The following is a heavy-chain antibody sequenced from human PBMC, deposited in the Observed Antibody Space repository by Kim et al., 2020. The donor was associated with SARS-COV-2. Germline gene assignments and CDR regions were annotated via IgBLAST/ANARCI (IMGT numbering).Heavy chain of an antibody. D-gene: IGHD3-9*01. V-gene: IGHV1-8*01. Sequence: ASVKVSCKASGYTFTSYDINWVRQATGQGLEWMGWMNPYSGNTGYAQKFQGRVTMTRNTSISTAYMELSSLRSEDTAVYYCARAGRYFDWLRTTLHRNWFDPWGQGTLVTVSS. CDR2: MNPYSGNT. CDR3: ARAGRYFDWLRTTLHRNWFDP. J-gene: IGHJ5*02. CDR1: GYTFTSYD.